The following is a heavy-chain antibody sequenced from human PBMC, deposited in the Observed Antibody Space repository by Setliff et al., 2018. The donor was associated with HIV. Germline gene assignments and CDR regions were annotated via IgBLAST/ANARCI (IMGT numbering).Heavy chain of an antibody. CDR3: ATGRLRATSPFDN. D-gene: IGHD1-26*01. J-gene: IGHJ4*02. CDR2: INHSGGT. V-gene: IGHV4-34*01. Sequence: SETLSLTCAVYGRSFSGYYWNWIRQSPGKGLEWIGEINHSGGTNYNPSLKSRVTILVDTSKNQFSLKLSSVTAADTAVYYCATGRLRATSPFDNWGQGTLVTVSS. CDR1: GRSFSGYY.